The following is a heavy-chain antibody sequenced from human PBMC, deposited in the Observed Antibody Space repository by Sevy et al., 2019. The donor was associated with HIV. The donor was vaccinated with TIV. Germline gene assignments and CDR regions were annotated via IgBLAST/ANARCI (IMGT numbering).Heavy chain of an antibody. CDR1: GGSISSSSYY. CDR3: ARSTYYGSWSGYYYFDY. Sequence: SETLSLTCTVSGGSISSSSYYWGWIRQPPGKGLEWIGSIYYSGSTYYNPSLKSRVTISVDTSKNQFSLKLSSVTAADTAVYYCARSTYYGSWSGYYYFDYWGQGTLVTVSS. D-gene: IGHD3-3*01. CDR2: IYYSGST. J-gene: IGHJ4*02. V-gene: IGHV4-39*01.